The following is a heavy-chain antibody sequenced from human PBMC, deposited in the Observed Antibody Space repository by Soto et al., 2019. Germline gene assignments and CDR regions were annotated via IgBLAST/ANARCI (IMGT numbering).Heavy chain of an antibody. CDR3: ARHSNVLLSYYWLLLRGY. D-gene: IGHD3-22*01. CDR1: GGSISSSSYY. Sequence: SETLSLTCTVSGGSISSSSYYWGWIRQPPGKGLEWIGSIYYSGSTYYNPSLKSRVTISVDTSKNQFSLKPSSVTAADTAVYYCARHSNVLLSYYWLLLRGYWGQGTLVTVSS. V-gene: IGHV4-39*01. CDR2: IYYSGST. J-gene: IGHJ4*02.